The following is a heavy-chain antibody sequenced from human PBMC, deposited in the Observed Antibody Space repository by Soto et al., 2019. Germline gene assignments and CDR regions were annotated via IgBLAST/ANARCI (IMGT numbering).Heavy chain of an antibody. V-gene: IGHV4-59*01. D-gene: IGHD6-19*01. CDR1: GGSISSYY. J-gene: IGHJ4*02. Sequence: SETLSLTCTVSGGSISSYYWSWIRQPPGKGLEWIGYIYYSRSTNYNPSLKSRVTISVDTSKNQFSLKLSSVTAADTAVYYCARYSGWNGGNYFDYGGQGTLFTVSS. CDR2: IYYSRST. CDR3: ARYSGWNGGNYFDY.